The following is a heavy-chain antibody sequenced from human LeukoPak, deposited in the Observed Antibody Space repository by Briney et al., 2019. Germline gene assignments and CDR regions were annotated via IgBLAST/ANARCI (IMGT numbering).Heavy chain of an antibody. D-gene: IGHD3-9*01. CDR3: TKDLTGYYDY. Sequence: GGSLRLSCAASGFTFSSYAMHWVRQAPGKGLEWVAVISYDGSNKYYADSVKGRFTISRDNSENTLYLQMNSLRAEDTAIYYCTKDLTGYYDYWGQGTLVSVSS. CDR1: GFTFSSYA. J-gene: IGHJ4*02. CDR2: ISYDGSNK. V-gene: IGHV3-30*01.